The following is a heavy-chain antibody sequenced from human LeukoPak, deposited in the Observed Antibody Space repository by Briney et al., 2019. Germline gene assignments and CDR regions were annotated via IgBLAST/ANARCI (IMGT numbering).Heavy chain of an antibody. CDR3: ARGGGYCSSTSCYAFDY. J-gene: IGHJ4*02. CDR1: VGTFSSYA. CDR2: IIPFFGTA. Sequence: SVKVSRKASVGTFSSYAISWVRQARGQGLEWMGGIIPFFGTANYAQKFQARVTITADESTSTAYMELSSLRSEDTAVYYCARGGGYCSSTSCYAFDYWGQGTLVTVSS. D-gene: IGHD2-2*01. V-gene: IGHV1-69*13.